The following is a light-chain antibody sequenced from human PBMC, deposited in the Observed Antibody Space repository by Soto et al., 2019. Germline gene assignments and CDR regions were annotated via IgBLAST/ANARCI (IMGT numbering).Light chain of an antibody. CDR2: KAS. J-gene: IGKJ1*01. V-gene: IGKV1-5*03. CDR1: QTISSW. CDR3: QHYNSYSEA. Sequence: DIQMTQSPSTLSGSGGDRVAITCRASQTISSWLAWYQQKPGKAPKLLIYKASTLKSGVPSRFSGIGSGTEFTLTISSLQPDDFATYYCQHYNSYSEAFGQGTKVDIK.